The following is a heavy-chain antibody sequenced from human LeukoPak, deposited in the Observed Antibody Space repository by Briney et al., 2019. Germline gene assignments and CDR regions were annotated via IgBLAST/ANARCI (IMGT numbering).Heavy chain of an antibody. CDR3: ARQNRAYYYGSGSSTLYYFDY. D-gene: IGHD3-10*01. CDR1: GGSFSDYY. Sequence: SETLSLTCAVYGGSFSDYYWSWIRQPPGKGLEWIGEINHSGSTNYNPSLKSRVTISVDTSKNQFSLKLSSVTAADTAVYYCARQNRAYYYGSGSSTLYYFDYWGQGTLVTVSS. CDR2: INHSGST. J-gene: IGHJ4*02. V-gene: IGHV4-34*01.